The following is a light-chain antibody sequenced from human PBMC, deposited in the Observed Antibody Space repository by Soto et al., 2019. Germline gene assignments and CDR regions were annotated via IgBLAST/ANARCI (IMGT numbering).Light chain of an antibody. J-gene: IGKJ1*01. V-gene: IGKV1-5*01. CDR3: QQYNSYWT. CDR1: QSISSW. Sequence: DIQMTPSPSTLSGSISGRLTIAGRASQSISSWLAWYQQKPGKAPKLLIYDVSSLESRVPSRFSGSGSGIELTLTISSLQPDDLATYYCQQYNSYWTFGQGTKVDIK. CDR2: DVS.